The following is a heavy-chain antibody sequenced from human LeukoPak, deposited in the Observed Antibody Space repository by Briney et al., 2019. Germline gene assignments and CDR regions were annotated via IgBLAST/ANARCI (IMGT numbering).Heavy chain of an antibody. CDR1: GYTFTSYS. CDR2: INGGNDDA. CDR3: ARVPLSDSSGHYYPH. D-gene: IGHD3-22*01. Sequence: ASVKLSCKTSGYTFTSYSMHWVRQAPGQRLEWMAWINGGNDDAKYSQKFQGRVTIIRDTSASTAYMELSSPGSEDAAVYYCARVPLSDSSGHYYPHWGQGTLVTVSS. J-gene: IGHJ1*01. V-gene: IGHV1-3*01.